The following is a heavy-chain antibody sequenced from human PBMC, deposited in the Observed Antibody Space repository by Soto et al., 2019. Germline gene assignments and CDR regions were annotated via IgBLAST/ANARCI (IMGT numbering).Heavy chain of an antibody. J-gene: IGHJ4*02. CDR3: ARHPTHAEITAYATHYFDS. V-gene: IGHV4-39*01. D-gene: IGHD2-21*01. CDR2: VYYTGNT. Sequence: QLQLQESGPGLVKPSETLSLTCTVSGVSVTTSYSYWGWIRQTPGKGLEWIGSVYYTGNTNYRPSLESRVTISVDPSQNQSSLLTSVPAADTAVYFARHPTHAEITAYATHYFDSWGQGTLITVSS. CDR1: GVSVTTSYSY.